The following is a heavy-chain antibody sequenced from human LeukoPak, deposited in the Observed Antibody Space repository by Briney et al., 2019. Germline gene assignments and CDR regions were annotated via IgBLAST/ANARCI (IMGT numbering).Heavy chain of an antibody. J-gene: IGHJ3*02. Sequence: SETLSLTCTVSGGSISSGGYYWSWIRQHPGKGLEWIGYIYYSGSTYYNPSLKSRVTISVDTSKNQFSLKLSSVTAADTAVYYCARDAQQLDDAFDIWGQGTMVTVSS. V-gene: IGHV4-31*03. CDR3: ARDAQQLDDAFDI. CDR1: GGSISSGGYY. D-gene: IGHD6-13*01. CDR2: IYYSGST.